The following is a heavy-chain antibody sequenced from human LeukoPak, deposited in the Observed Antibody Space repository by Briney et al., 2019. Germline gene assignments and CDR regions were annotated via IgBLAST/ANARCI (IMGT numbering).Heavy chain of an antibody. J-gene: IGHJ4*02. Sequence: GGSLRLSCTASGFTFGDYAMSWFRQAPGKGLEWVSFFYRGDSTYYAESVRGRFTISRDNSKNTLYLLMNSLIPEDTAVYYCAREVVSSPSYFDSWGQGTLVTVSS. CDR3: AREVVSSPSYFDS. CDR1: GFTFGDYA. D-gene: IGHD2-15*01. CDR2: FYRGDST. V-gene: IGHV3-53*01.